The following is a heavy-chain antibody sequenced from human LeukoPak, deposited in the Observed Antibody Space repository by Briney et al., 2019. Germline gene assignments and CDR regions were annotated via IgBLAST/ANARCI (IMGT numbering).Heavy chain of an antibody. Sequence: TSETLSLTCTVSGDSISSSSYYWGWIRQPPGKGPEWIGSIPYSGSTYYNPSLKSRVTISVDTSKNQFSLKLSSVTAADTAVYYCARCKDYYVSGSYYKTFDYWGQGTLVTVSS. J-gene: IGHJ4*02. V-gene: IGHV4-39*07. D-gene: IGHD3-10*01. CDR1: GDSISSSSYY. CDR3: ARCKDYYVSGSYYKTFDY. CDR2: IPYSGST.